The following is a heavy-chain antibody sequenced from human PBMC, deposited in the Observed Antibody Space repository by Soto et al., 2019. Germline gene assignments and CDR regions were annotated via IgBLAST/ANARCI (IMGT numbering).Heavy chain of an antibody. V-gene: IGHV3-72*01. CDR3: VLLVRGVINY. J-gene: IGHJ4*02. Sequence: EVHLVESGGGLVQPGGSLRLSCATSGFTFNDHYLDWVRQAAGKGLEWVGRSKNRGQGFATEYAASVQGRFTVSRDDSKSSLYLHMNSLKNEDTAVYYGVLLVRGVINYWGQGTLVTVSS. CDR1: GFTFNDHY. D-gene: IGHD3-10*01. CDR2: SKNRGQGFAT.